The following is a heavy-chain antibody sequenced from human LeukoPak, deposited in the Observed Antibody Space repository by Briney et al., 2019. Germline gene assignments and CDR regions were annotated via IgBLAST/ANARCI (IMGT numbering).Heavy chain of an antibody. Sequence: ASVKVSCKASGYTFTCYYMHWVRQAPGQGLEWMGIINPSGGSTSYAQKFQGRVTMTRDTSTSTVYMELSSLRSEDTAVYYCARPGSGLGSEDAFDIWGQGTMVTVSS. CDR2: INPSGGST. CDR1: GYTFTCYY. J-gene: IGHJ3*02. CDR3: ARPGSGLGSEDAFDI. V-gene: IGHV1-46*01. D-gene: IGHD3-16*01.